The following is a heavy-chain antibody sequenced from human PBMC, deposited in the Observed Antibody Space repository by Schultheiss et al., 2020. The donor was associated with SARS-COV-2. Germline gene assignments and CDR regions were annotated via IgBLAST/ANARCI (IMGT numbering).Heavy chain of an antibody. CDR1: GFTVSTNY. CDR3: ASTTTFANAFDI. V-gene: IGHV3-23*01. D-gene: IGHD3-16*01. J-gene: IGHJ3*02. CDR2: ISGSGGST. Sequence: GGSLRLSCAASGFTVSTNYMTCVRQAPGKGLEWVSAISGSGGSTYYADSVKGRFTISRDNSKNTLYLQMNSLRAEDTAVYYCASTTTFANAFDIWGQGTMVTVSS.